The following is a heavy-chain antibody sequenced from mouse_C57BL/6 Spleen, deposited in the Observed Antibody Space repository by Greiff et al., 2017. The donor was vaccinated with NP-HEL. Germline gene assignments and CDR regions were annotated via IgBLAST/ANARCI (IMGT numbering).Heavy chain of an antibody. CDR2: ISDGGSYT. CDR3: ARGAYPFAY. CDR1: GFTFSSYA. V-gene: IGHV5-4*03. D-gene: IGHD2-10*01. Sequence: EVKLMESGGGLVKPGGSLKLSCAASGFTFSSYAMSWVRQTPEKRLEWVATISDGGSYTYYPDNVKGRFTISRDNAKNNLYLQMSHLKSEDTAMYYCARGAYPFAYWGQGTLVTVSA. J-gene: IGHJ3*01.